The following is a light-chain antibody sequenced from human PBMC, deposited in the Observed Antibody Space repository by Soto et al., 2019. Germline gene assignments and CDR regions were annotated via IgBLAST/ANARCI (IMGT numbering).Light chain of an antibody. CDR1: QSVSSSY. CDR2: GAS. Sequence: EIVLTQSPGTLSLSPGERATLSCRASQSVSSSYLAWYQQKPGQAPRLLMYGASSRATGIPDRFSGSGSGTDFAPTNSRLEPEDFAVYYFQQYGSSPLTFGGGTKVEIK. CDR3: QQYGSSPLT. V-gene: IGKV3-20*01. J-gene: IGKJ4*01.